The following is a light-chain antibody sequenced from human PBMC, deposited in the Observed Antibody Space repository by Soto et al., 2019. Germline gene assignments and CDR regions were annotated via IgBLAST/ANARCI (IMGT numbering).Light chain of an antibody. V-gene: IGKV1-39*01. Sequence: DIQMTQSPSSLSASVGDRVTITCRASQSISSYLNWYQRKPGKAPKLLVYDASTLQSGVASRFSGSGSGTEFTLIISGLQPDDSATYYCQQYTNTNNPWMFGQGTKVDI. J-gene: IGKJ1*01. CDR1: QSISSY. CDR2: DAS. CDR3: QQYTNTNNPWM.